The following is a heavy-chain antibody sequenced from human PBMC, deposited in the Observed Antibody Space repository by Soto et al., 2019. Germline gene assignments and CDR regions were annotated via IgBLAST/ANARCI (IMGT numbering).Heavy chain of an antibody. V-gene: IGHV3-13*05. CDR2: LGAARDP. CDR1: GFSFRDYD. Sequence: EVQLVESGGGSVQPGESLRLSCAASGFSFRDYDMHWVRQRKGKGLEWVSALGAARDPYYVGSVKGRFSVSRDNAQNSVFLQMNTLRVDDTAVYFCARAYLGRLPRRADYYYAMDVWGRGTTVTVSS. D-gene: IGHD1-26*01. CDR3: ARAYLGRLPRRADYYYAMDV. J-gene: IGHJ6*02.